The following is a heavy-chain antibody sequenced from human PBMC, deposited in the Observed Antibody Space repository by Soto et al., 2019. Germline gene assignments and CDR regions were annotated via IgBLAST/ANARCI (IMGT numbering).Heavy chain of an antibody. CDR3: ANRHDGDYDS. CDR2: IYWDDDN. D-gene: IGHD4-17*01. Sequence: QITLKESGPTLVKPTQTLTLTCTFSGFSLSTSGVGVGWIRQPPGKALEWLALIYWDDDNRYSPSLKSRLTITKDTSKNQVVLTMTNMAPVDTATYYCANRHDGDYDSWGHGTLVTVSS. V-gene: IGHV2-5*02. J-gene: IGHJ5*01. CDR1: GFSLSTSGVG.